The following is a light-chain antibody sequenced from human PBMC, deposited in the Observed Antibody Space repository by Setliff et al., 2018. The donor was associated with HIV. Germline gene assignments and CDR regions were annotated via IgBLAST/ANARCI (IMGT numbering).Light chain of an antibody. CDR2: EVK. CDR3: SSYAITNTLP. Sequence: QSVLTQPASVSGSPGQSITISCTGTSSDVGGYSYVSWYQQHPGRAPKLIIYEVKNRPSGVSSRFSGSKSGNTASLTISGLQAEDEADYYCSSYAITNTLPFGTGTKVT. CDR1: SSDVGGYSY. J-gene: IGLJ1*01. V-gene: IGLV2-14*01.